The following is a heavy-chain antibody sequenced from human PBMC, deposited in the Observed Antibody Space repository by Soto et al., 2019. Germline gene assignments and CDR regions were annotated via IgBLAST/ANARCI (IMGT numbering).Heavy chain of an antibody. Sequence: GGSLRLSCEASGFVFTNFWMHWVRHVPGKGLVWVARIDTSGHSTNYAESVKGRFTISRDNAKNTVSLQMNSLRVEDTGVYYCAKDSWYFDLWSQGSQVTVTS. CDR1: GFVFTNFW. J-gene: IGHJ4*02. V-gene: IGHV3-74*01. CDR3: AKDSWYFDL. D-gene: IGHD6-13*01. CDR2: IDTSGHST.